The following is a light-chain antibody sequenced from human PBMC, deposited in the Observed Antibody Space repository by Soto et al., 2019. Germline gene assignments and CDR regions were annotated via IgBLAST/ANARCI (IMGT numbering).Light chain of an antibody. Sequence: EILLTQSPGTLSLSPGETATLSCRASKSVRNNFLAWYQQRPAQPPRLLMYEAATRASGIPDRFSGSVSGIDFTLTIRRLEPEDFAVYFCQQYETSPVTFGGGTKVEI. CDR2: EAA. CDR1: KSVRNNF. J-gene: IGKJ4*01. CDR3: QQYETSPVT. V-gene: IGKV3-20*01.